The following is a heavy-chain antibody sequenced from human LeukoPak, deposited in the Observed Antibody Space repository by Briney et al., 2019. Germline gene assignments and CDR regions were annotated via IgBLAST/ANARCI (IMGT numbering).Heavy chain of an antibody. Sequence: KTSETLSLTCTVSGGSISDYYWSWIRQPPGKGLEWIGYIYYSGSTTYNPPLKSRVTISLDTSKNQFSLILNSVTTADTAVYYCARAPPRRCPGNDCYPIFDFWGQGSLVTVSS. CDR1: GGSISDYY. CDR2: IYYSGST. V-gene: IGHV4-59*01. D-gene: IGHD2-21*02. CDR3: ARAPPRRCPGNDCYPIFDF. J-gene: IGHJ4*02.